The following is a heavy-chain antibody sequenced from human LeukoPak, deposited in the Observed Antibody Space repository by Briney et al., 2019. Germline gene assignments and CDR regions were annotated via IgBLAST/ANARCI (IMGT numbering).Heavy chain of an antibody. CDR1: GGSISCYY. Sequence: SETLSLTCSVSGGSISCYYWSWIRQPPGRDLEWIGYIDDSGDTNYNPSLKSRVTISVDTSKNQFSLNLSSVTAADTAVYYCARALYYSHVSVYLRHAFDIWGQGTMVTVSS. CDR3: ARALYYSHVSVYLRHAFDI. J-gene: IGHJ3*02. V-gene: IGHV4-59*01. D-gene: IGHD3-22*01. CDR2: IDDSGDT.